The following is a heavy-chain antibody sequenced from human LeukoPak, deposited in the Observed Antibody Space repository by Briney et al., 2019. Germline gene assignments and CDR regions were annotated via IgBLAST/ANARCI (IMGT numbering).Heavy chain of an antibody. CDR2: ISGSGGST. Sequence: PGGSLRLSCAASGFTFSSYAMSCVRQAPGKGLEGVSAISGSGGSTYYADSVKRRFTISRDNSKNTLYLQMNSLRADDTAVYYCAKEPRPTKTVDIVATEDYWGQGTLVTVSS. CDR3: AKEPRPTKTVDIVATEDY. D-gene: IGHD5-12*01. V-gene: IGHV3-23*01. J-gene: IGHJ4*02. CDR1: GFTFSSYA.